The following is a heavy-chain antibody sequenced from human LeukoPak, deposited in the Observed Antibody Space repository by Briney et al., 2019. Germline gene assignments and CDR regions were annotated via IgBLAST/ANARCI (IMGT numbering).Heavy chain of an antibody. J-gene: IGHJ5*02. CDR3: ARGFPGYCSGGSCYPTWFDP. V-gene: IGHV3-48*03. CDR1: GFTFSSYE. Sequence: PGGSLRLSCAASGFTFSSYEMNWVRRAPGKGLEWVSYISSSGSTIYYADSVKGRFTISRDNAKNSLYLQMNSLRAEDTAVYYCARGFPGYCSGGSCYPTWFDPWGQGTLVTVSS. CDR2: ISSSGSTI. D-gene: IGHD2-15*01.